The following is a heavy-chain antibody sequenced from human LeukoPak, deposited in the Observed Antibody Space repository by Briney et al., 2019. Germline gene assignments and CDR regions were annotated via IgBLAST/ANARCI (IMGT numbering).Heavy chain of an antibody. Sequence: PGGSLRLSCAASGFTFDDYAMHWVRQAPGKGLEWVSGISWNSGSVGYADSVKGRFTISRDNAKNSLYLQMNSLRAEDTALYYCAKDIRAARFSGVDVWGQGTTVTVSS. CDR1: GFTFDDYA. CDR3: AKDIRAARFSGVDV. V-gene: IGHV3-9*01. D-gene: IGHD6-6*01. CDR2: ISWNSGSV. J-gene: IGHJ6*02.